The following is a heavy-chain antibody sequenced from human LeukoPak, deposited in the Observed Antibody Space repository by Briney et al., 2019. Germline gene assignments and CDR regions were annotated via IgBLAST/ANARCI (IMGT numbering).Heavy chain of an antibody. V-gene: IGHV3-23*01. CDR2: ISGSGGST. J-gene: IGHJ4*02. CDR1: GFTFSSYA. Sequence: GGSLRLSCAASGFTFSSYAMSWVRQAPGKGLEWVSAISGSGGSTYYADSVRGRFTISRDNSKNTLYLQMSSLRADDTAVYYCAKDSSGRGYYNSGSPFDYWGQGTLVTVSS. D-gene: IGHD3-10*01. CDR3: AKDSSGRGYYNSGSPFDY.